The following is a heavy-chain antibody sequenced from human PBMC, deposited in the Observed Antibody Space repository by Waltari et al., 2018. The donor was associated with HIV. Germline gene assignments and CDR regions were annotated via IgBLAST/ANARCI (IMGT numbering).Heavy chain of an antibody. V-gene: IGHV4-4*07. J-gene: IGHJ4*02. CDR1: GGAISSYY. CDR2: IYPSGGT. D-gene: IGHD1-7*01. Sequence: QVQLQESGPGLVQPSETLSLTCSVSGGAISSYYRSWIRQPAGKGPEWIGRIYPSGGTNYSPSLKSRVTLSVDTSKTQFSLKLMSVIAADTAMYYCARGAGELQGRAFDYWGQGTLVTVSS. CDR3: ARGAGELQGRAFDY.